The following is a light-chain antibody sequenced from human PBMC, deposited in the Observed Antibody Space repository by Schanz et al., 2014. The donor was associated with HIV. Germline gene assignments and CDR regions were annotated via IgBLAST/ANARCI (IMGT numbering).Light chain of an antibody. Sequence: QSVLTQPPSVSGAPGQRVTISCTGSSSNIGAGYDVHWYQQLPGTAPKLLIYGNSNRPSGVPDRFSGSKSGTSASLAITGLQAEDEADYHCSSFADGHKLLFGGGTKLTVL. V-gene: IGLV1-40*01. CDR2: GNS. CDR3: SSFADGHKLL. J-gene: IGLJ3*02. CDR1: SSNIGAGYD.